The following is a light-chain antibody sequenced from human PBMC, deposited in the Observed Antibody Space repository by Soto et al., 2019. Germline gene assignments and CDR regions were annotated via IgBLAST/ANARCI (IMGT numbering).Light chain of an antibody. CDR1: NIASKS. J-gene: IGLJ1*01. CDR3: QVWDISSDQYL. V-gene: IGLV3-21*02. Sequence: SYELTQPPSVSVAPGQTARITCGGNNIASKSVHWYQQRPGQAPVLVLYDDSNRPSGIPERFSGSNSGSTATLTISSVEAGDEADYFCQVWDISSDQYLFGTGTKATVL. CDR2: DDS.